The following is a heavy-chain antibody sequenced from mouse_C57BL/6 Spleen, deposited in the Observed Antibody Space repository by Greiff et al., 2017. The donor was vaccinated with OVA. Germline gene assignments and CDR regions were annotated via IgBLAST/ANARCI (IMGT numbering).Heavy chain of an antibody. CDR3: THDYDNAMDY. D-gene: IGHD2-4*01. CDR2: IVPEDGDT. V-gene: IGHV14-1*01. Sequence: EVQLQQSGAELVRPGASVKFSCTASGFNIKDYYMHWVKQRPEQGLEWIGRIVPEDGDTEYAPKFQGKATLTADTSSNTAYLQLSSLTSEDTAVYYCTHDYDNAMDYWGQGTSGTVS. CDR1: GFNIKDYY. J-gene: IGHJ4*01.